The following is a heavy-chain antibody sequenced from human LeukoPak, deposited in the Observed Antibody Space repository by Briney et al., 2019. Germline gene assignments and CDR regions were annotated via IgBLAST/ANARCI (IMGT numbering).Heavy chain of an antibody. Sequence: SETLSLTCIVSGGSISSGSHYWGWIRPPPGQGLEWTGSMHYSGITYYNPSLTSRVPISVDTSKNQFSLRLTSVTAADTAVYYCARYPYSDSGVWQAFDYWGQGTLVTVSS. D-gene: IGHD5-12*01. CDR2: MHYSGIT. J-gene: IGHJ4*02. CDR1: GGSISSGSHY. V-gene: IGHV4-39*01. CDR3: ARYPYSDSGVWQAFDY.